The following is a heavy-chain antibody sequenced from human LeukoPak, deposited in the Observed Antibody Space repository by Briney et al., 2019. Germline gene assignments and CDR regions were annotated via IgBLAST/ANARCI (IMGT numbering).Heavy chain of an antibody. CDR1: GFTVSSNY. J-gene: IGHJ4*02. CDR2: IYSGGST. V-gene: IGHV3-66*01. Sequence: GGSLRLSCAASGFTVSSNYMSWVRQAPGQGLEWVSVIYSGGSTYYAGSVKGRFTISRDNSKNTLYLQMNSLRAEDTAVYYCARSDPVGASEGEDYWGQGTLVTVSS. CDR3: ARSDPVGASEGEDY. D-gene: IGHD1-26*01.